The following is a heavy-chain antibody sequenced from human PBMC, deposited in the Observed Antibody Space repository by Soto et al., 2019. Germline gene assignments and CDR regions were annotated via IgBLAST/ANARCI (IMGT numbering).Heavy chain of an antibody. D-gene: IGHD1-1*01. CDR1: GFIFRHYG. Sequence: QVQLVESGGGVVQPGRSLRLSCAASGFIFRHYGMHWVRQAPGKGLEWAAVIAYDGTNAYYADSVKGRFTISRDNSDNALYLQMNSLRADDTAVYYCAKPLTSSGSAVFDVWGLGTLVTVSS. J-gene: IGHJ3*01. CDR2: IAYDGTNA. CDR3: AKPLTSSGSAVFDV. V-gene: IGHV3-30*18.